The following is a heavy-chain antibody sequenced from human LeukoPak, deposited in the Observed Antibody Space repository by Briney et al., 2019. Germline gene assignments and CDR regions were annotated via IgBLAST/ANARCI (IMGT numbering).Heavy chain of an antibody. CDR3: ARGQRRYCSGGSCYPLGY. V-gene: IGHV4-34*01. D-gene: IGHD2-15*01. CDR2: ISHSGST. J-gene: IGHJ4*02. Sequence: PSETLSLTCAVYGGSFSGYYWSWIRQPPGKGLEWIGEISHSGSTNYNPSLKSRVTISVDTSKNQFSLKLSSVTAADTAVYYCARGQRRYCSGGSCYPLGYWGQGTLVTVSS. CDR1: GGSFSGYY.